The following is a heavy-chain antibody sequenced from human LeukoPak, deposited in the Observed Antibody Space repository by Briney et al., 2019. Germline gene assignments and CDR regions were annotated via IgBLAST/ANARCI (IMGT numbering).Heavy chain of an antibody. Sequence: ASVKVSCKASGYTFTGYYMHWVRQAPGQGLEWMGWINPNSGGTNYAQKFQARVTMTRDTSISTAYMELSRLRSDDTAVYYCARGGVYGSGNIDAFDIWGQGTMVTVSS. V-gene: IGHV1-2*02. CDR1: GYTFTGYY. J-gene: IGHJ3*02. D-gene: IGHD3-10*01. CDR2: INPNSGGT. CDR3: ARGGVYGSGNIDAFDI.